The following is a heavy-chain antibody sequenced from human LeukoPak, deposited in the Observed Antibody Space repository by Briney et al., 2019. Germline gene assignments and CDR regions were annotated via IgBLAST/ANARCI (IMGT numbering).Heavy chain of an antibody. CDR2: IRSKAYGGTT. CDR3: TRVAGVVPAAMIFYYYYGMDV. D-gene: IGHD2-2*01. Sequence: PGGSLRLSCTASGFTFGDYAMSWVRQAPGKGLEWVGFIRSKAYGGTTEYAASVKGRFTISRDDSKSIAYLQMNSLKTEDTAVYCCTRVAGVVPAAMIFYYYYGMDVWGQGTTVTVSS. V-gene: IGHV3-49*04. J-gene: IGHJ6*02. CDR1: GFTFGDYA.